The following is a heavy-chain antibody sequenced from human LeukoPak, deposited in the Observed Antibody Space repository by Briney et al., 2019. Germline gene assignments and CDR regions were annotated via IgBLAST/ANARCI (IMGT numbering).Heavy chain of an antibody. J-gene: IGHJ4*02. CDR1: GFTFSSYS. CDR2: ISSSSSYI. CDR3: AGGYYTIFDY. Sequence: PGGSLRLSCAASGFTFSSYSMNWVRLAPGKGLEWVSSISSSSSYIYYADSVKGRVTISRDNAKNSLYLQMNSLRAEDTAVYYCAGGYYTIFDYWGQGTLVTVSS. D-gene: IGHD3-3*01. V-gene: IGHV3-21*01.